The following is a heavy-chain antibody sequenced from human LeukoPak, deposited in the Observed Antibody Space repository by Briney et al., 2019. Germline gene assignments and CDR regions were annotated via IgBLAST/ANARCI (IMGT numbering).Heavy chain of an antibody. CDR3: ARGASGSYFWFDP. V-gene: IGHV4-59*01. Sequence: SETLSLTCTVSGGSISSYNWSWIRQPPGKGLEWIGYIYYSGSTNYNPSLKSRVTISVDTSKNQFSLKLSPVAAADTAVYYCARGASGSYFWFDPWGQGTLVTVSS. J-gene: IGHJ5*02. D-gene: IGHD1-26*01. CDR2: IYYSGST. CDR1: GGSISSYN.